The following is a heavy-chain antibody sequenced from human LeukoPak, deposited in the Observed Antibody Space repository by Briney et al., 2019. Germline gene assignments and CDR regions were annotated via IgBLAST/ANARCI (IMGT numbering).Heavy chain of an antibody. CDR1: GFTVSSNY. CDR2: IYSGGST. V-gene: IGHV3-53*01. J-gene: IGHJ4*02. Sequence: PGGSLRLSCAASGFTVSSNYMSWVRQAPGKGLEWVSVIYSGGSTYYADSVKGRFTISRDNSKNTLYLQMNSLRAEDTAVYYCARGNYDSSGYYFDYWGQGTLVTVSS. CDR3: ARGNYDSSGYYFDY. D-gene: IGHD3-22*01.